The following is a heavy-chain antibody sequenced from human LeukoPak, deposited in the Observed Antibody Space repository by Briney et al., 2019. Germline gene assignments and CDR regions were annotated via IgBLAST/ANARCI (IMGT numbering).Heavy chain of an antibody. Sequence: ASVKVSCKASGYTFTSYGISWVRQAPGQGLEWMGWISAYNGNTNYAQKLQGRVTMTTDTSTSTAYMELRSLRSDDTAVYYCARDLHRTIFAVAPNYFDYWGQGTLVTVSS. CDR3: ARDLHRTIFAVAPNYFDY. J-gene: IGHJ4*02. CDR1: GYTFTSYG. CDR2: ISAYNGNT. V-gene: IGHV1-18*01. D-gene: IGHD3-3*01.